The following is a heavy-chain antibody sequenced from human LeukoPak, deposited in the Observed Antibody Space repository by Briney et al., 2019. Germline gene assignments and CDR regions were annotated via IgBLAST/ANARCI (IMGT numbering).Heavy chain of an antibody. D-gene: IGHD6-13*01. CDR1: GYSFNNYW. CDR2: IYPGDSDT. Sequence: GESLKISCNGSGYSFNNYWVGWVRQMPGKGLGWMGIIYPGDSDTIYSPSFQGQVTISADKSISTAYLQWSSLKASDNAMYYCARQGAGYSSSFIDYWGQGTLVTVSS. V-gene: IGHV5-51*01. J-gene: IGHJ4*02. CDR3: ARQGAGYSSSFIDY.